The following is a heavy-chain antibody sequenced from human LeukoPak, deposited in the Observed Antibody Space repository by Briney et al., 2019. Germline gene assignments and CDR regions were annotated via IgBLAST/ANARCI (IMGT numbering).Heavy chain of an antibody. D-gene: IGHD1-26*01. CDR3: ARRAVVGATTTIDY. CDR2: INTNTGNP. Sequence: ASVKVSCKASGYTFTSYYMHWVRQAPGQGLEWMGWINTNTGNPTYAQGFTGRFVFSLDTSVSTAYLQISSLKAEDTAVYYCARRAVVGATTTIDYWGQGTLATVFS. J-gene: IGHJ4*02. CDR1: GYTFTSYY. V-gene: IGHV7-4-1*02.